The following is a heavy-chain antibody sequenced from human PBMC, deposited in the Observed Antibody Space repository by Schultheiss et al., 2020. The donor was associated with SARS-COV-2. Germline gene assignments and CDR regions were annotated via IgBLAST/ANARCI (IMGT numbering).Heavy chain of an antibody. CDR2: IWYDGSNK. V-gene: IGHV3-33*08. Sequence: GGSLRLSCAASGFTFRNYAMSWVRQAPGKGLEWVAVIWYDGSNKYYADSVKGRFTTSRDNAKNTVYLQMNSLRADDTAVYYCARLWGDRGMDVWGQGTTVTVSS. CDR3: ARLWGDRGMDV. CDR1: GFTFRNYA. D-gene: IGHD3-10*01. J-gene: IGHJ6*02.